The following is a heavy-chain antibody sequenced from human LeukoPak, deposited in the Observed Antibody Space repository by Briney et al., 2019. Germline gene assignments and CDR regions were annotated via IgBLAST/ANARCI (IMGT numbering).Heavy chain of an antibody. CDR1: VRSFSGYY. V-gene: IGHV4-34*01. CDR2: INHSGST. D-gene: IGHD4-11*01. CDR3: ARGLQWFDP. J-gene: IGHJ5*02. Sequence: PSESLSLTWAVDVRSFSGYYWSWIRQPPWKGLEWIGEINHSGSTNYNPSLKSRVTISVDTSKNQFSLKLSSVTAADTAVYYCARGLQWFDPWGQGTLVTVSS.